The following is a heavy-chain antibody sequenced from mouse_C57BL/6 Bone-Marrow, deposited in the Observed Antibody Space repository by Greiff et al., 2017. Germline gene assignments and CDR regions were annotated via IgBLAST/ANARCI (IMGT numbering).Heavy chain of an antibody. CDR3: TPITTVVGGYFDV. D-gene: IGHD1-1*01. Sequence: EVHLVESGAELVRPGASVKLSCTASGFNFKDDYMHWVKQRPEQGLEWIGRIDPENGDTEYASKFQGKATITADTSSNTAYLQLSSLTSEDTAVYYCTPITTVVGGYFDVWGTGTTVTVSS. CDR2: IDPENGDT. V-gene: IGHV14-4*01. J-gene: IGHJ1*03. CDR1: GFNFKDDY.